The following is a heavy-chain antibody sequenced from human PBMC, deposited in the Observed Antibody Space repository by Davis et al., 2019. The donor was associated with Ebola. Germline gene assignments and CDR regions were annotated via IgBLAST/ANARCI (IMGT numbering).Heavy chain of an antibody. CDR3: ALSISIFGVVMGLDY. CDR1: GFTFNSHG. D-gene: IGHD3-3*01. Sequence: PGGSLRLSCAASGFTFNSHGMDWVRQAPGKGLEWVAFIRYDGSDKYYADSVKGRFTISRDNSKNTLSLQMNSLRAEDTAVYYCALSISIFGVVMGLDYMGQGTLVTVSS. J-gene: IGHJ4*02. CDR2: IRYDGSDK. V-gene: IGHV3-30*02.